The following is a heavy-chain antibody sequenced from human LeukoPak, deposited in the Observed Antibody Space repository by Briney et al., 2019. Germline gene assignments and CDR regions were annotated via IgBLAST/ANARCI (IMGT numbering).Heavy chain of an antibody. CDR2: ISYDGSNK. Sequence: PGGTLRLSCAASGFIFSNYGMQWVRQAPGKGLEWVAGISYDGSNKYYADSVKGRFTISTDNSHNTLYLQMNSLTPEDTAVYYCAKDPSHGYGIEVWGQGTTVTVSS. J-gene: IGHJ6*02. CDR3: AKDPSHGYGIEV. V-gene: IGHV3-30*18. CDR1: GFIFSNYG.